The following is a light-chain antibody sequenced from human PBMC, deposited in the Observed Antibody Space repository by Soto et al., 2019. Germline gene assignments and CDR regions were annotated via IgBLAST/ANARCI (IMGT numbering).Light chain of an antibody. CDR1: SSDIGDYNY. J-gene: IGLJ3*02. CDR3: SSYRNSDTHIL. CDR2: EVS. Sequence: QSVLTQPASVSGSPGQSITISCTGTSSDIGDYNYVSWYQQHPGKVPKLMIYEVSNRPSGVSSRFSGSKSGNTASLTISGLQAEDEAVYHCSSYRNSDTHILFGGGTKLTVL. V-gene: IGLV2-14*01.